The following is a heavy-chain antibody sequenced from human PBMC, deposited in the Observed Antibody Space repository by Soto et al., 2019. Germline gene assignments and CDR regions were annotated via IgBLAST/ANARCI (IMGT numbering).Heavy chain of an antibody. Sequence: QVQLVQSGAEVEKPGASVKVSCSASGYSFTSYYMHWVRQAPGQGLEWMGIINPSGGSTSYAQKFQGRVTMTRDTSTSTVYMELSSLRSEDTAVYYCARRGRGYGMDVWGQGTTVTVSS. J-gene: IGHJ6*02. CDR3: ARRGRGYGMDV. CDR1: GYSFTSYY. V-gene: IGHV1-46*01. CDR2: INPSGGST.